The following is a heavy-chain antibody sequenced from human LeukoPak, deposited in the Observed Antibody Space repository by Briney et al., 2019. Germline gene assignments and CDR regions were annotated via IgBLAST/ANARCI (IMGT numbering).Heavy chain of an antibody. J-gene: IGHJ5*02. CDR1: GGTFISYA. Sequence: ASVKVSCKASGGTFISYAISWVRQAPGQGLEWMGGIIPIFGTANYAQKFQGRVTITADESTSTAYMELSSLRSEDTAVYYCARNGGSHYNWFDPWGQGTLVTVSS. CDR3: ARNGGSHYNWFDP. CDR2: IIPIFGTA. D-gene: IGHD2-15*01. V-gene: IGHV1-69*01.